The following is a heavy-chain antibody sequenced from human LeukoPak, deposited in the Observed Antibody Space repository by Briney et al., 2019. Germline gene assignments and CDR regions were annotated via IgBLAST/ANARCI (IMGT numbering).Heavy chain of an antibody. Sequence: GGSLRLSCAASGFSFRNHAMHWVRQAPGKGLEWVAVISYDGSNKYYVDSVKGRLTISRENSKNTLYLQMNSLRAEDTAVYYCAREEYNRMFFDYWGQGTLVTVSS. CDR3: AREEYNRMFFDY. CDR2: ISYDGSNK. CDR1: GFSFRNHA. V-gene: IGHV3-30-3*01. J-gene: IGHJ4*02. D-gene: IGHD1-14*01.